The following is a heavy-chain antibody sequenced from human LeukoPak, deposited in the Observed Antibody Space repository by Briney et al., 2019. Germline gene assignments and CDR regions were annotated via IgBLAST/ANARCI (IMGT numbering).Heavy chain of an antibody. J-gene: IGHJ4*02. V-gene: IGHV1-69*13. CDR1: GGTFSSYA. Sequence: SVKVSCKASGGTFSSYAISWVRQAPGQGLEWMGGIIPIFGTANYAQKFQGRVTITADESTSTAYMELSRLRSDDTAVYYCWILGVVIIDYWGQGTLVTVSS. D-gene: IGHD3-3*01. CDR2: IIPIFGTA. CDR3: WILGVVIIDY.